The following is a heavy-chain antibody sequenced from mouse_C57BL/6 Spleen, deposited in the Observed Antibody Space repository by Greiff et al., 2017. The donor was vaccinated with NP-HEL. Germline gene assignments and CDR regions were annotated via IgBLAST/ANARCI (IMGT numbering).Heavy chain of an antibody. CDR1: GYTFTGYY. Sequence: VHVKQSGPELVKPGASVQISCNASGYTFTGYYMNWVNLSPYNSLAWIGESNPTTGGTTYNQKFKAQATLTVDKSTSTAYMKLKGLTSEDSAGYYCARRGPLDYWGQGTTLTVSS. D-gene: IGHD6-1*01. CDR2: SNPTTGGT. V-gene: IGHV1-42*01. J-gene: IGHJ2*01. CDR3: ARRGPLDY.